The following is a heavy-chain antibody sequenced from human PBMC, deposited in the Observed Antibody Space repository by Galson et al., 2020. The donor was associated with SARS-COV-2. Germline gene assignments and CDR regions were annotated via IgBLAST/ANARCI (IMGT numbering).Heavy chain of an antibody. CDR1: GGSISNTNW. J-gene: IGHJ5*02. CDR3: ARLGDCSGGTCYSRGDNWVDP. V-gene: IGHV4-4*02. CDR2: IHHSGNT. Sequence: SQTLSLTCAVSGGSISNTNWWSWVRQPPGKRLEWIGEIHHSGNTNYNPSLNSRVTISVDTSKNQFSLKLISVTAADTAVYYCARLGDCSGGTCYSRGDNWVDPWGQGTLVTVSS. D-gene: IGHD2-15*01.